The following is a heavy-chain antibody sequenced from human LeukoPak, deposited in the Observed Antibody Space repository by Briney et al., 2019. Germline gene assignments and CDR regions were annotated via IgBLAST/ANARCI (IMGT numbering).Heavy chain of an antibody. Sequence: PGGSLRLSCAASGFTFSSYAMHWVRQAPGKGLEWVAVISYDGSNKYYADSVKGRFTISRDNSKNTLYLQMNSLRAEDTAVYYCARAEKPRQDVDTAGPWGQGTLVTVSS. CDR1: GFTFSSYA. D-gene: IGHD5-18*01. V-gene: IGHV3-30-3*01. J-gene: IGHJ5*02. CDR2: ISYDGSNK. CDR3: ARAEKPRQDVDTAGP.